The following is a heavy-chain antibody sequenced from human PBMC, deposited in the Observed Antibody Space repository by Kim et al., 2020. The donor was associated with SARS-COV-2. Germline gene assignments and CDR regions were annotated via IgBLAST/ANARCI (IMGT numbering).Heavy chain of an antibody. J-gene: IGHJ6*01. CDR1: GITFSSYG. CDR2: ISYDGSNK. CDR3: AKDLKTGHGGGWYYYYYG. D-gene: IGHD6-19*01. V-gene: IGHV3-30*18. Sequence: GGSLRLSCAASGITFSSYGMHWVRQAPGKGLEWVAVISYDGSNKNYADSVKGRFTISRDNSKNTLYLQMNSLRDEDTAVYYCAKDLKTGHGGGWYYYYYG.